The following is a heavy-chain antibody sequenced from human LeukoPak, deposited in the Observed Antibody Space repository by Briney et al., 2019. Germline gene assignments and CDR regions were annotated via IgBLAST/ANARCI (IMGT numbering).Heavy chain of an antibody. Sequence: ASVKVSCKASGYTFTSYAMHWVRQAPGQRLEWMGWINAGNGNTKYSQKFQGRVTITRDTSASTAYTELSSLRFDDTAVYYCARDQRPYCSSTSCYGGGEVDYWGQGTLVTVSS. V-gene: IGHV1-3*01. CDR3: ARDQRPYCSSTSCYGGGEVDY. J-gene: IGHJ4*02. CDR1: GYTFTSYA. CDR2: INAGNGNT. D-gene: IGHD2-2*01.